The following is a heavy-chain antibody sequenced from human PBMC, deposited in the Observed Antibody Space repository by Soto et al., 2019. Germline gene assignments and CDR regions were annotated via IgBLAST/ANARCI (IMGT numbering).Heavy chain of an antibody. CDR3: ARVRGYTTTHYLDY. D-gene: IGHD2-2*02. CDR1: GYTFTNYY. V-gene: IGHV1-46*01. CDR2: INPSAGSS. J-gene: IGHJ4*02. Sequence: ASVKVSCKASGYTFTNYYMYWVRQAPGQGLEWMGIINPSAGSSSYAQRFQGRVTMTWDTSTTTVYMELSSLRSEDTAVYYCARVRGYTTTHYLDYWGQGTLVTVSS.